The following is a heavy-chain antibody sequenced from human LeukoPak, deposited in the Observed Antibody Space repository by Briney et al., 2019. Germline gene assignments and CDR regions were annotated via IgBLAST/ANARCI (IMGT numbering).Heavy chain of an antibody. Sequence: GGSLRLSCAASGFTFSSYAMSWVRQAPGKGLEWVSTISVNGDSTYYADSVKGRFTISRDNSKNTLHLQMNSLRAEDTAVYYRALGSYFDYWGQGTLVTVSS. J-gene: IGHJ4*02. CDR1: GFTFSSYA. CDR2: ISVNGDST. CDR3: ALGSYFDY. V-gene: IGHV3-23*01. D-gene: IGHD3-10*01.